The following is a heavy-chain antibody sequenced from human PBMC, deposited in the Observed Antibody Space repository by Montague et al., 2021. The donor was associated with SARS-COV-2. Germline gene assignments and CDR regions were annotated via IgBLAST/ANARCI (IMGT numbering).Heavy chain of an antibody. D-gene: IGHD4-17*01. CDR1: GDSTSCPNCY. CDR3: ARHRNYGDHSLDNWFHP. Sequence: SKTLSLTCTVSGDSTSCPNCYWGWIRQAPGKGLGWIGTIYNSGTTXYNPSLKSRLTISIDTSKNQFSLKLTSVTAADTAVYYCARHRNYGDHSLDNWFHPWGQGTLVTVSS. V-gene: IGHV4-39*01. J-gene: IGHJ5*02. CDR2: IYNSGTT.